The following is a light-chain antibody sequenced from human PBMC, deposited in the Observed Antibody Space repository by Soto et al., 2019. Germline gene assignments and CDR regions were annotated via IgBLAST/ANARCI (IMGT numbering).Light chain of an antibody. CDR2: SAS. Sequence: EIVLMQSPGTLSLSPGERATLSCRASQSVSNNYVAWYQQKPGQAPRLLIASASSRATGIPDRFSGSGSGTDFTLTISRLEPEDFAVYYCQQYGTSPPLTFGGGTKVEIK. V-gene: IGKV3-20*01. CDR3: QQYGTSPPLT. J-gene: IGKJ4*01. CDR1: QSVSNNY.